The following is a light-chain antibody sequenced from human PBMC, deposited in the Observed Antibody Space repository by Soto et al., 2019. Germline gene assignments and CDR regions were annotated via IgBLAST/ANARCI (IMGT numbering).Light chain of an antibody. CDR1: QSFSTF. V-gene: IGKV1-39*01. J-gene: IGKJ1*01. CDR2: ATS. Sequence: DIQMTQSPSSLSASVGDRVSITCRTSQSFSTFLNWYQQKPGKAPKLLIYATSTLQTGVPSRFSGSGSGTSFTLTISSLQPEDFAAYYCQQTYFTPWTFGQGTKVEI. CDR3: QQTYFTPWT.